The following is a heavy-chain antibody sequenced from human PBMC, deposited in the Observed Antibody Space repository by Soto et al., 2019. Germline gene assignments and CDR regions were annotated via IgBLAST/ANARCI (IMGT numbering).Heavy chain of an antibody. V-gene: IGHV3-33*01. CDR3: ARVVGTHYNTDY. J-gene: IGHJ4*02. Sequence: QVPLVESGGGVVQSGRSLRLSCAASGFTFSNYGMHWVRQAPGKGLEWVAVIWYDGSKKYYADSVKGRFTISRDNSKNTLYLQMDSLSPEDTAVYYCARVVGTHYNTDYWGQGTLVTVSS. CDR1: GFTFSNYG. D-gene: IGHD1-26*01. CDR2: IWYDGSKK.